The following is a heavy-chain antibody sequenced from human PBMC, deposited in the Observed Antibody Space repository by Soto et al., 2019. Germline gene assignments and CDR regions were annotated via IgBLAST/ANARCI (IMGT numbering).Heavy chain of an antibody. CDR1: GGSIISYY. D-gene: IGHD6-6*01. Sequence: SETLSLTCTVSGGSIISYYWTWILQPPWKGLEWIGYIFYSGSTNYNPSLKSRVTISVDTSKNQFSLKLSSVTAADTAVYYCARHYSAYSSSDWFDPWGQGTLVTVSS. CDR2: IFYSGST. V-gene: IGHV4-59*08. J-gene: IGHJ5*02. CDR3: ARHYSAYSSSDWFDP.